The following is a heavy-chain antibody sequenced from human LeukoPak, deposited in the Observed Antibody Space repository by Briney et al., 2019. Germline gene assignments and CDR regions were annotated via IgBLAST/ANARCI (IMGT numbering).Heavy chain of an antibody. CDR3: AREFSWSGRDI. CDR2: IKQDGSDK. D-gene: IGHD1-14*01. J-gene: IGHJ1*01. V-gene: IGHV3-7*05. Sequence: GGSLRLSCVASEFTHKYMSWVRQAPGKGLEWVANIKQDGSDKNYVASVKGRFTISRDSTKNSVYLEMNSLKDEDMAVYYCAREFSWSGRDIWGQGTLVTVSS. CDR1: EFTHKY.